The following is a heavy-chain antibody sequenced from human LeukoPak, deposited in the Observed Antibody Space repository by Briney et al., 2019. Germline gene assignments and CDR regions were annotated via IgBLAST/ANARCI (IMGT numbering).Heavy chain of an antibody. D-gene: IGHD6-19*01. CDR1: GGSISSYY. CDR2: IYYSGST. V-gene: IGHV4-59*12. CDR3: ARGLWEQWPKKTGFDY. Sequence: SETLSLTCTVSGGSISSYYWSWIRQPPGKGLEWIGYIYYSGSTNYNPSLKSRVTISVDTSKNQFSLKLSSVTAADTAVYYCARGLWEQWPKKTGFDYWGQGTLVTVSS. J-gene: IGHJ4*02.